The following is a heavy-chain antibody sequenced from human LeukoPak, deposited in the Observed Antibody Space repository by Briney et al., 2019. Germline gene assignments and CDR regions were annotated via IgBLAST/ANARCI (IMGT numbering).Heavy chain of an antibody. Sequence: GGSLRLSCAASGFTFSSYWMSWVRQAPGKGLEWVANIKQDGSEKYYVDSVKGRFTISRDNAKNSLYLQMNSLRAEDTAVYYCARDRKRYFDWCRFDPWGQGTLVTVSS. V-gene: IGHV3-7*01. CDR3: ARDRKRYFDWCRFDP. J-gene: IGHJ5*02. CDR2: IKQDGSEK. CDR1: GFTFSSYW. D-gene: IGHD3-9*01.